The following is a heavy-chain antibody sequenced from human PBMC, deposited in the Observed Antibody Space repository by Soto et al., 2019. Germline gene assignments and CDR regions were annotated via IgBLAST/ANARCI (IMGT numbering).Heavy chain of an antibody. CDR1: GGSISSGGXX. J-gene: IGHJ4*02. CDR3: XXXXXXXXDYGLGY. CDR2: IYYSGST. V-gene: IGHV4-31*03. D-gene: IGHD4-17*01. Sequence: QVQLQESGPGLVKPSQTLSLTCTVSGGSISSGGXXXXXXXXXXXXXLEWIGYIYYSGSTYYNPSLKSRVTXXXXXXKXXXXXXXXXXXXXXXXXXXXXXXXXXXDYGLGYWGQGTLVTVSS.